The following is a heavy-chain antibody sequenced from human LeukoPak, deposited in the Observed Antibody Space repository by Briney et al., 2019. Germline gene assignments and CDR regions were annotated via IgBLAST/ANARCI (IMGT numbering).Heavy chain of an antibody. Sequence: PGGSLRLSCAASGFTFSSYSMNWVRQAPGKGLEWVSSISSSSSYIYYADSVKGRFTISRDNAKNSLYLQMNSLRAEDTAVYYCARDRAPKLSYDAFDIWGQGTMVTVSS. CDR1: GFTFSSYS. CDR3: ARDRAPKLSYDAFDI. CDR2: ISSSSSYI. D-gene: IGHD2-15*01. V-gene: IGHV3-21*01. J-gene: IGHJ3*02.